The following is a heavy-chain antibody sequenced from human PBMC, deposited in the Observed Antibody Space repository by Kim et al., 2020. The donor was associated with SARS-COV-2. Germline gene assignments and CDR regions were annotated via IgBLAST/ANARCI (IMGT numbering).Heavy chain of an antibody. Sequence: SETLSLTCTVSGGSISSSSYYWGWIRQPPGKGLEWIGSIYYSGSTYYNPSLKSRVTISVDTSKNQFSLKLSSVTAADTAVYYCARLVSRTAFDYWGQGTL. J-gene: IGHJ4*02. CDR2: IYYSGST. CDR3: ARLVSRTAFDY. CDR1: GGSISSSSYY. V-gene: IGHV4-39*01.